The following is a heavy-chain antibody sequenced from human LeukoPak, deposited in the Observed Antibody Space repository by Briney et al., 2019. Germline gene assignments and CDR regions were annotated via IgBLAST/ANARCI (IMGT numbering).Heavy chain of an antibody. CDR1: GFIFDDYA. Sequence: GGSLRLSCAASGFIFDDYAMHWVRQAPGKGLEWVSFISWDGGSTYYADSVKGRFTISRDNSKNSLYLQMNSLRAEDTALYYCAKDMAAYYYSSGNIDYWGQGTLVTVSS. D-gene: IGHD3-10*01. V-gene: IGHV3-43D*03. J-gene: IGHJ4*02. CDR2: ISWDGGST. CDR3: AKDMAAYYYSSGNIDY.